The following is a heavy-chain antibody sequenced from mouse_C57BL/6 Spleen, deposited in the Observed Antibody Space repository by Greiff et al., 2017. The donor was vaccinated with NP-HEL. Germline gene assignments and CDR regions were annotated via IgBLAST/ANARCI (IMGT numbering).Heavy chain of an antibody. V-gene: IGHV1-72*01. CDR3: ARKIYGSSYGYFDY. CDR1: GYTFTSYW. J-gene: IGHJ2*01. CDR2: IDPNSGGT. D-gene: IGHD1-1*01. Sequence: VQLKESGAELVKPGASVKLSCKASGYTFTSYWMHWVKQRPGRGLEWIGRIDPNSGGTKYNEKFKSKATLTVDKPSSTAYMQLSSLTSEDSAVYYCARKIYGSSYGYFDYWGQGTTLTVSS.